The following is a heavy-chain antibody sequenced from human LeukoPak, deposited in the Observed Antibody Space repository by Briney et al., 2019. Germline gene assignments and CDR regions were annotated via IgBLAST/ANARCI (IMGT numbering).Heavy chain of an antibody. J-gene: IGHJ4*02. Sequence: PSQTLSLTCTVSGGSISSGDYSWSWIRQPPGKGLEWIGYIYYSGSTNYNPSLKSRVTISVDTSKNQFSLKLSSVTAADTAVYYCARGVYSSSSGGYFDYWGQGTLVTVSS. CDR1: GGSISSGDYS. D-gene: IGHD6-6*01. CDR3: ARGVYSSSSGGYFDY. V-gene: IGHV4-61*08. CDR2: IYYSGST.